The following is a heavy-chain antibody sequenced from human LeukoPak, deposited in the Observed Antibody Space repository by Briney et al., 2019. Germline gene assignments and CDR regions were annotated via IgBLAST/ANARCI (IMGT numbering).Heavy chain of an antibody. CDR3: ARVLVVTAIGLDY. Sequence: PGGSLRLSCAASGFTFSDYYMSWIRQAPGKGLEWVSYISSSGSTIYYADSVKGRFTISRDNAKNSLYLQMNSLRAEDAAVYYCARVLVVTAIGLDYWGQGTLVTVSS. D-gene: IGHD2-21*02. CDR2: ISSSGSTI. V-gene: IGHV3-11*01. CDR1: GFTFSDYY. J-gene: IGHJ4*02.